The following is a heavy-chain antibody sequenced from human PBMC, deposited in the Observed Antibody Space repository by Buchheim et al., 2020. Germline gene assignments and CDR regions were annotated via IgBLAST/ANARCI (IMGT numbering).Heavy chain of an antibody. V-gene: IGHV4-61*02. J-gene: IGHJ5*02. D-gene: IGHD2-2*01. CDR2: IYTSGGT. Sequence: QVQLQESGPGLVKPSQTLSLTCTVSGGSISSGSYYWSWIRQPAGKGLEWIGRIYTSGGTNYNPSLKSRVTISVEQSKNQFSLKLSSVTAADTAGYYCARDSPPADPWAGPADSNWFDPWGQGTL. CDR3: ARDSPPADPWAGPADSNWFDP. CDR1: GGSISSGSYY.